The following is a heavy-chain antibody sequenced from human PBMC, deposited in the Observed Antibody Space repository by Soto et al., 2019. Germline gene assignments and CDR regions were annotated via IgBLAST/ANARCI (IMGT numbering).Heavy chain of an antibody. V-gene: IGHV1-69*02. D-gene: IGHD3-10*01. Sequence: QVQLVQSGAELKKPGSSVKVSCKASGDTFSFYTIYWVRQAPGLGLEWMGRVNPILSMSNYAQKFQGRVTMTADKSTSTAYMELRSLLSEDTAFYYCATSYGSGYRAFDYWGQGALVTVSS. CDR3: ATSYGSGYRAFDY. J-gene: IGHJ4*02. CDR1: GDTFSFYT. CDR2: VNPILSMS.